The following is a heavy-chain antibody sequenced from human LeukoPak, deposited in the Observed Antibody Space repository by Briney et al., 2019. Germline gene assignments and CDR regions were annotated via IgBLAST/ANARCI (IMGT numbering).Heavy chain of an antibody. J-gene: IGHJ5*02. V-gene: IGHV3-23*01. CDR3: AKGRIAAASTNWFDP. D-gene: IGHD6-13*01. Sequence: GGSLRLSCATSGFTFSSYAMNWVAQAPGKGLEWVSVVSGSGTTTYYADSVKGRFTISRDNSKNTLYLQMNSLRSEDTAVYYCAKGRIAAASTNWFDPWGQGTLVTVSS. CDR1: GFTFSSYA. CDR2: VSGSGTTT.